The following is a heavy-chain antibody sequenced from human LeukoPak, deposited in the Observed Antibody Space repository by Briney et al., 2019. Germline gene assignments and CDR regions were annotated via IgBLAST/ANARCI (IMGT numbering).Heavy chain of an antibody. CDR2: IYTSGST. D-gene: IGHD3-22*01. V-gene: IGHV4-4*07. CDR1: GGSISSYY. CDR3: ARDSPYYDSSGYQASFDY. Sequence: SETLSLTRTVSGGSISSYYWSWIRQPAGKGLEWIGRIYTSGSTNYNPSLKSRVTMSVDTSKNQFSLKLSSVTAADTAVYYCARDSPYYDSSGYQASFDYWGQGTLVTVSS. J-gene: IGHJ4*02.